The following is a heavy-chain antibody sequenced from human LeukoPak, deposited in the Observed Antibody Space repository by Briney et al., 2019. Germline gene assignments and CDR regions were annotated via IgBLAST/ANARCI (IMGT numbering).Heavy chain of an antibody. Sequence: PSETLSLTCSVSGGSISRSDYYWSWIRQPPGKGLEWIGYIYYSGITYYNPSLKSRVTISVDTSKNRFSLKLSSVTAADTAVYYCARGGDAKQWLATPYWGQGTLVTVSS. CDR3: ARGGDAKQWLATPY. CDR1: GGSISRSDYY. V-gene: IGHV4-30-4*01. CDR2: IYYSGIT. D-gene: IGHD6-19*01. J-gene: IGHJ4*02.